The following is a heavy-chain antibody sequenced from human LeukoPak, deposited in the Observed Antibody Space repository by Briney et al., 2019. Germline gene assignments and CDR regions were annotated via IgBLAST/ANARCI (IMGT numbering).Heavy chain of an antibody. CDR3: ARDNAYSNYYYYYMDV. V-gene: IGHV4-61*02. Sequence: SETLSLTCTVSGGSISSGSYYWSWIRQPAGKGLEWIGRIYTSGSTNYNPSLKSRVTISVDTSKNQFSLKLSSVTAADTAVYYCARDNAYSNYYYYYMDVWGKGTTVTVSS. CDR1: GGSISSGSYY. D-gene: IGHD4-11*01. J-gene: IGHJ6*03. CDR2: IYTSGST.